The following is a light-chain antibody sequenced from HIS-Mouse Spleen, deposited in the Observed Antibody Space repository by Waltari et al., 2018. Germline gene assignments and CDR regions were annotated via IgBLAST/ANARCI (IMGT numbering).Light chain of an antibody. CDR2: GAS. CDR1: QSVSSSY. J-gene: IGKJ5*01. CDR3: QQYGSSST. Sequence: EIVLTQSPGTLSLSPGERATLSCRASQSVSSSYLAWYQQKPGQAPRLLIFGASSRATGIPDRFSVSGSGTDFTLTISRLEPEDFALYYCQQYGSSSTFGQVTRLEIK. V-gene: IGKV3-20*01.